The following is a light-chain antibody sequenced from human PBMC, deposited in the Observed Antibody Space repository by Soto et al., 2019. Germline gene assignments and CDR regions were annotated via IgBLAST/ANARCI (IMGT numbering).Light chain of an antibody. J-gene: IGKJ3*01. CDR3: QRHNSAPSVT. V-gene: IGKV1-27*01. CDR2: AAS. CDR1: QDIKNY. Sequence: DIQMTQSPSSLSASVGDRVTISCRASQDIKNYLAWYQQKPGKAPKLLIYAASTLQSGVPSRFSGSGSGTAFTLTISSLQPEDVATYYCQRHNSAPSVTFGPGTKVD.